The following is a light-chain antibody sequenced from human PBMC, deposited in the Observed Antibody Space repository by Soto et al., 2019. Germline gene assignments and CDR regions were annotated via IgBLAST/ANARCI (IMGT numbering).Light chain of an antibody. CDR3: SSYTSSSTLV. Sequence: QSSLTEPASLSGSPGQSITIPCTGTSSDVGGYNYGSWYQQHPGKAPKLMIYEVSNRPSGVSNRFSGSKSGNTASLTISGLQAEDEADYYCSSYTSSSTLVFGGGTKVNVL. CDR1: SSDVGGYNY. V-gene: IGLV2-14*01. J-gene: IGLJ2*01. CDR2: EVS.